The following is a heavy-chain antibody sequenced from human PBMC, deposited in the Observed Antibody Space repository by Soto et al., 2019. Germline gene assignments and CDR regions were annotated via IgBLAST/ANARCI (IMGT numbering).Heavy chain of an antibody. V-gene: IGHV3-74*01. CDR3: ARRDQIAYYYGMDV. CDR1: AFTFSSYW. Sequence: GGSLRLSCAASAFTFSSYWVNWVRQAPGKGPVWVSRINSDGSITGYADSVKGRFTISRDNAKNTLYLQMNSLSAEDTAVYYCARRDQIAYYYGMDVWGQGTTVTVSS. J-gene: IGHJ6*02. D-gene: IGHD2-21*01. CDR2: INSDGSIT.